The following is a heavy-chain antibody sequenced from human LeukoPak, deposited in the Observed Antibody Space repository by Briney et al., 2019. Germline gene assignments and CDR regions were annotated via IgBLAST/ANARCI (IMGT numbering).Heavy chain of an antibody. CDR2: ISPDNGDT. CDR1: GHTFTNYG. Sequence: ASVKVSCKASGHTFTNYGISWLRQAPGQGLEWMGWISPDNGDTTYAQKFQGRVSMTTDTSTSTAYMELWSLRSDDTAVYYCARDQRAVDRTMSYYWGQGTQVTVSS. J-gene: IGHJ4*02. D-gene: IGHD5-18*01. V-gene: IGHV1-18*01. CDR3: ARDQRAVDRTMSYY.